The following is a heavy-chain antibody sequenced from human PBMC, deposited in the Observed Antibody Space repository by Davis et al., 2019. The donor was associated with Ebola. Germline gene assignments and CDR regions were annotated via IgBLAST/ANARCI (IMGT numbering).Heavy chain of an antibody. CDR1: GYTFTSYG. J-gene: IGHJ6*04. CDR3: ARGLELHGMDV. Sequence: AASVKVSCKASGYTFTSYGISWVRQAPGQGLEWMGWISAYNGNTNYAQKLQGRVTMTRNTSISTAYMELSSLRSEDTAVYYCARGLELHGMDVWGKGTTVTVSS. CDR2: ISAYNGNT. V-gene: IGHV1-18*01. D-gene: IGHD1-7*01.